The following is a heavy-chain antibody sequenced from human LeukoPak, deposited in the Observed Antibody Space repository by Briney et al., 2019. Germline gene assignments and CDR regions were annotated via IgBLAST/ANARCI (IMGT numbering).Heavy chain of an antibody. J-gene: IGHJ4*02. Sequence: PSQTLSLTCTVSGGAISSGSYYWRWIRQPAGKGLEWIGRIYTSESTNYNPSLKSRVTISVDTSKNQFSLKLSSVTAADTAVYYCARVVASSGWYEDYWGQGTLVTVSS. D-gene: IGHD6-19*01. CDR2: IYTSEST. CDR1: GGAISSGSYY. V-gene: IGHV4-61*02. CDR3: ARVVASSGWYEDY.